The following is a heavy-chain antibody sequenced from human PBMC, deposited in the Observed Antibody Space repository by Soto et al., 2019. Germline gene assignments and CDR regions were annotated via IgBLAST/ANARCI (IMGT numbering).Heavy chain of an antibody. CDR3: TTNGRPYGSASYYTPIYYYYGLDV. CDR2: IKSKTDGGTT. CDR1: GFTFSNAW. V-gene: IGHV3-15*07. J-gene: IGHJ6*02. Sequence: GGSLRLSCAASGFTFSNAWMNWVRQAPGKGLEWVGRIKSKTDGGTTDYAAPVKGRFTISRDDSKNTLYLQMNSLKTEDTAVYYCTTNGRPYGSASYYTPIYYYYGLDVWGQGTTVTVSS. D-gene: IGHD3-10*01.